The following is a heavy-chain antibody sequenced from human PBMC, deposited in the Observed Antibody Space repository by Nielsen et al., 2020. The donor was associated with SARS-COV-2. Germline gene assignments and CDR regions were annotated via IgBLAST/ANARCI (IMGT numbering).Heavy chain of an antibody. CDR3: ARGKTTVTTFDL. D-gene: IGHD4-17*01. CDR1: GGSISSGGFY. Sequence: SETLSLTCSVSGGSISSGGFYWSWIRQHAGKGLEWIGHIYYTGTTYYNQSLKSQMTISVDTTLNQFSLKVSSVTVADTAVYYCARGKTTVTTFDLWGQGTLVTVSS. CDR2: IYYTGTT. J-gene: IGHJ4*02. V-gene: IGHV4-31*01.